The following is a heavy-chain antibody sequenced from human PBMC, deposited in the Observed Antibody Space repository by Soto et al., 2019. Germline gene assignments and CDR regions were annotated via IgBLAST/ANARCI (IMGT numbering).Heavy chain of an antibody. CDR3: ARGGAVTTVVTPGAFDI. Sequence: GGSLRLSCAASGFTVSSNYMSWVRQAPGKGLEWVSVIYSGGSTYYADSVKGRFTISRDNSKNTLYLQMNSLRAEDTAVYYCARGGAVTTVVTPGAFDIWGQGTMVTVSS. D-gene: IGHD4-17*01. J-gene: IGHJ3*02. V-gene: IGHV3-53*01. CDR2: IYSGGST. CDR1: GFTVSSNY.